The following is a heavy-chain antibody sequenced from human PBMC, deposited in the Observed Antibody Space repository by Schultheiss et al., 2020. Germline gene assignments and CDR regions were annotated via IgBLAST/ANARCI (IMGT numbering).Heavy chain of an antibody. CDR2: IYWDDDK. Sequence: TLSLTCTVSGGSISSSSYYWGWIRQPPGKALEWLALIYWDDDKRYSPSLKSRLTITKDTSKNQVVLTMTNMDPVDTATYYCAHRGWLRASFDYWGQGTLVTVSS. J-gene: IGHJ4*02. V-gene: IGHV2-5*02. CDR3: AHRGWLRASFDY. CDR1: GGSISSSSYY. D-gene: IGHD5-12*01.